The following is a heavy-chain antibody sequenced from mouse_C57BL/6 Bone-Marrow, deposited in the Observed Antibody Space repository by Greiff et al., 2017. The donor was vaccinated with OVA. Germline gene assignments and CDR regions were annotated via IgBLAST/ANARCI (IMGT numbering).Heavy chain of an antibody. D-gene: IGHD2-1*01. Sequence: VKLLESGPELVKPGASVKISCKASGYAFSSSWMHWVKQRPGKGLEWIGRIYPGDGDTNYNGKFKGKATLTADKSSRTAYMQLSSLTSEDSAVYFCASQIYYGNYVFAYWGQGTLVTVSA. CDR2: IYPGDGDT. CDR1: GYAFSSSW. V-gene: IGHV1-82*01. CDR3: ASQIYYGNYVFAY. J-gene: IGHJ3*01.